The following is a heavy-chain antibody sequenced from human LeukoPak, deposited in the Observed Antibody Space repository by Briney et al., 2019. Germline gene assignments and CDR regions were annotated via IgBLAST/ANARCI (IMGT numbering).Heavy chain of an antibody. Sequence: PGGSLRLSCAASGFTFSSYGMHWVRQAPGKGLEWVAVIWYDGSNKYYADSVKGRFTISRDNSKNTLYLQMNSLRAEDTAVYYCARDGVVYVGDWNYGMDVWGQGTTVTVSS. CDR2: IWYDGSNK. V-gene: IGHV3-33*01. D-gene: IGHD2-8*02. CDR1: GFTFSSYG. CDR3: ARDGVVYVGDWNYGMDV. J-gene: IGHJ6*02.